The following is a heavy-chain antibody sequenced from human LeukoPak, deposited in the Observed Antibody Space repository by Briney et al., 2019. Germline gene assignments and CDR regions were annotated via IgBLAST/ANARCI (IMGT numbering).Heavy chain of an antibody. CDR1: GFTFGDYA. J-gene: IGHJ4*02. CDR2: ITSSGGTI. CDR3: AREGTSGYYFDY. V-gene: IGHV3-11*04. D-gene: IGHD3-10*01. Sequence: PGGSLRLSCTASGFTFGDYAMSWVRQAPGKGLEWISYITSSGGTIYYADSVKGRFTISRDNAKNSLYLQMNSLRADDTAVYYCAREGTSGYYFDYWGQGTLVTVSS.